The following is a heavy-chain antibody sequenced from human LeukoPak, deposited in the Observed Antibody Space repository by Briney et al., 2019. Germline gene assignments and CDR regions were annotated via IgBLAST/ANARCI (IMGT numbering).Heavy chain of an antibody. CDR2: IYTSGST. Sequence: SETLSLTCTVSGGSISSHYWSWIRQPAGKGLEWIGRIYTSGSTDYNPSLKSRVTMSVDTSKNQFSLKLSSVTAADTAVYYCARDYYDSSGYLYLFDYWGQGTLVTVSS. CDR1: GGSISSHY. V-gene: IGHV4-4*07. J-gene: IGHJ4*02. CDR3: ARDYYDSSGYLYLFDY. D-gene: IGHD3-22*01.